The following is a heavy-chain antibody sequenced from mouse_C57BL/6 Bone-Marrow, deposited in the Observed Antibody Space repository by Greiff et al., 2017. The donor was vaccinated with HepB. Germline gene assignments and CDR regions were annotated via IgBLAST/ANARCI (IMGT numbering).Heavy chain of an antibody. J-gene: IGHJ4*01. D-gene: IGHD2-3*01. CDR2: INPSSGYT. CDR3: ARSRWGLYAMDY. CDR1: GYTFTSYW. Sequence: QVHVKQSGAELAKPGASVKLSCKASGYTFTSYWMHWVKQRPGQGLEWIGYINPSSGYTKYNQKFKDKATLTADKSSSTAYMQLSSLTYEDSAVYYCARSRWGLYAMDYWGQGTSVTVSS. V-gene: IGHV1-7*01.